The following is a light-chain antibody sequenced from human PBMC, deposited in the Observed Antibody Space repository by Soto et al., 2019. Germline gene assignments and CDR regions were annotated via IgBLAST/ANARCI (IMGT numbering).Light chain of an antibody. J-gene: IGKJ1*01. V-gene: IGKV3-20*01. CDR1: QTVTSNY. CDR3: QQYGSSPWT. CDR2: GAS. Sequence: EIVLTQSPGSLSLSPGEGATLSCRASQTVTSNYLAWYQQKPGQAPRLLIYGASSRATGIPDRFSGSGSGTDFTLTISRLEPEDFTVYYGQQYGSSPWTFGQGTKVEIK.